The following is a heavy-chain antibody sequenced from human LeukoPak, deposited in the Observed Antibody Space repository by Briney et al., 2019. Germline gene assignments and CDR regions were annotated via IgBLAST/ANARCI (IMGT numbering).Heavy chain of an antibody. CDR2: INPSGGST. D-gene: IGHD4-17*01. V-gene: IGHV1-46*01. Sequence: EASVTVSCTASGYTFTTYYMHWVRQAPGQGLEWMGIINPSGGSTSYAQKFQGRVTMTRDMSTSTVYMELSSLRSEDTAVYYCARDSSHDYGDLMKWGQGTLVTVSS. J-gene: IGHJ4*02. CDR1: GYTFTTYY. CDR3: ARDSSHDYGDLMK.